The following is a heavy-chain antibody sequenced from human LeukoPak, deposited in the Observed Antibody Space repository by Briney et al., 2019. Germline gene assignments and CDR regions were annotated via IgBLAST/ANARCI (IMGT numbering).Heavy chain of an antibody. D-gene: IGHD2-15*01. V-gene: IGHV3-7*01. CDR3: GRFGYVSAVDP. J-gene: IGHJ5*02. Sequence: GGSLRLSCGASGFAFSSYWMTWLRQAPGKGLEFVANIEPAGSASYYADSVKGRFTISRDNTKNLLYLQMNSLTAEDSAVYHCGRFGYVSAVDPWGQGALVTVSS. CDR2: IEPAGSAS. CDR1: GFAFSSYW.